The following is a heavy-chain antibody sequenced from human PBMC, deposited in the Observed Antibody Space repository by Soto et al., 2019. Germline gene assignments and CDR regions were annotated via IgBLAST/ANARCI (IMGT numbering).Heavy chain of an antibody. CDR2: IYWDDDK. Sequence: QITLNESGPTVVRPTETLTLTCRFSGFSLTTSGVGVGWIRQSPGKAPEWLALIYWDDDKRYSASLKSRLTITKDTSKNQVVLTVSALDPTDTATYYCAHRVLRTVFGLVTTTAISFDFWGQGTPVAVSS. CDR3: AHRVLRTVFGLVTTTAISFDF. CDR1: GFSLTTSGVG. D-gene: IGHD3-3*01. J-gene: IGHJ4*02. V-gene: IGHV2-5*02.